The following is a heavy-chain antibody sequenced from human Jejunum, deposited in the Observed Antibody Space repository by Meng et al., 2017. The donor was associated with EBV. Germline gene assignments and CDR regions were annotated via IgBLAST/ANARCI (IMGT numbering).Heavy chain of an antibody. J-gene: IGHJ4*02. V-gene: IGHV2-5*02. CDR3: AHKGSGSYPLDY. Sequence: LRCSRPPLLTHTHTFALTSTFSRFSLTTNVVCAAWLRQPPGQALEWLAVIYWDDSRLYSPSLKSRLTITKDTSKSQVVLTMTDMDPVDTATYYCAHKGSGSYPLDYWGQGTLVTVSS. CDR2: IYWDDSR. D-gene: IGHD1-26*01. CDR1: RFSLTTNVVC.